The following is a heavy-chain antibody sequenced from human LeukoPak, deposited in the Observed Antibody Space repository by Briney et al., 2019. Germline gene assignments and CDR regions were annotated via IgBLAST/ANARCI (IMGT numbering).Heavy chain of an antibody. D-gene: IGHD3-9*01. CDR2: IIPIFGTA. CDR1: GGTFSSYA. CDR3: ARVHYDILTGSLEYYYYYGMDV. V-gene: IGHV1-69*13. J-gene: IGHJ6*02. Sequence: SVKVSCKASGGTFSSYAISWVRQAPGQGLEWVGGIIPIFGTANYAQKFQGRVTITADESTSTAYMELSSLRSEDTAVYYCARVHYDILTGSLEYYYYYGMDVWGQGTTVTVSS.